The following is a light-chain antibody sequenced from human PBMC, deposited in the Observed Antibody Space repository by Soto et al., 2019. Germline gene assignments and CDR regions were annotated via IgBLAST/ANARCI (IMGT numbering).Light chain of an antibody. CDR2: QAS. CDR1: QSIINW. Sequence: DIQMTQSPSTLSASVGARVPITCRASQSIINWLGWYQQKPGKAPKLLIYQASSLESGVPSRFSGSGSGTDFTLTINRLQPDDFATYYCQHYNSFPWTFGQGTKVDI. V-gene: IGKV1-5*03. CDR3: QHYNSFPWT. J-gene: IGKJ1*01.